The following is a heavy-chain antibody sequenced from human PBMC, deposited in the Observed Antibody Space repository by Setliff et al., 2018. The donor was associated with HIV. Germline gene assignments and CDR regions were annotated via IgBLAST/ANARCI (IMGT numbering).Heavy chain of an antibody. Sequence: PGGSLRLSCAASGFTFSSYSMNWVRQAPGKGLEWVSSISSTSVSVHYADSVQGRFTISRDNAKSSLSLQMNSLRAEDTAVYFCASLQDAIAAGGMDYWGQGALVTVSS. V-gene: IGHV3-21*01. CDR3: ASLQDAIAAGGMDY. CDR2: ISSTSVSV. CDR1: GFTFSSYS. D-gene: IGHD6-13*01. J-gene: IGHJ4*02.